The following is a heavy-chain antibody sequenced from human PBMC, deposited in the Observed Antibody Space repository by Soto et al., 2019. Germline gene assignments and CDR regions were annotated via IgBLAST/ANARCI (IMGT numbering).Heavy chain of an antibody. J-gene: IGHJ4*02. CDR1: GGTFSSYA. CDR2: IIPIFGTA. Sequence: QVQLVQSGAEVKKPGSSVKVSCKASGGTFSSYAISWVRQAPGQGLEWMGGIIPIFGTANYAQKFQGRVTITADESTSTPYIELISLSSEDPAVYFCATASELGSYFDFWGQGTLVPVSS. D-gene: IGHD7-27*01. CDR3: ATASELGSYFDF. V-gene: IGHV1-69*12.